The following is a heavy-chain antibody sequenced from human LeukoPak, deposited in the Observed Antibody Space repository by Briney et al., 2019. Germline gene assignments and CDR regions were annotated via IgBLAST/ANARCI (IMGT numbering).Heavy chain of an antibody. V-gene: IGHV3-23*01. CDR1: GFTFSSYA. J-gene: IGHJ4*02. CDR3: AKDSRDVGFFRGRCPPNDY. Sequence: GGSLRLSCAASGFTFSSYAMSWVRQAPGKGREWVSAVSGSGGSTYYADSVKGRFTISRDNPKNTLYLQMNSLRAEDTAVYYCAKDSRDVGFFRGRCPPNDYWGQGTLVTVSS. D-gene: IGHD3-3*01. CDR2: VSGSGGST.